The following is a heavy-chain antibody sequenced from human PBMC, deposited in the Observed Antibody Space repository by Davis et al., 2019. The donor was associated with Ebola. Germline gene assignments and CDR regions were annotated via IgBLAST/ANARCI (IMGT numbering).Heavy chain of an antibody. V-gene: IGHV4-4*02. CDR2: IYHSGST. CDR3: ARERVAYYDSSGYYLYYFDY. Sequence: SETLSLTCAVSGGSISSSNWWRWVRQPPGKGLEWIGEIYHSGSTNYNPSLKRRVTISVDKSKNQFSLKLSSVTAADTAVYYCARERVAYYDSSGYYLYYFDYWGQGTLVTVSS. CDR1: GGSISSSNW. J-gene: IGHJ4*02. D-gene: IGHD3-22*01.